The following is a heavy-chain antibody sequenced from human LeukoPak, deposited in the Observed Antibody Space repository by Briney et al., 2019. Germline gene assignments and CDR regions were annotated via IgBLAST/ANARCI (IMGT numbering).Heavy chain of an antibody. CDR1: GFSFSAYW. CDR3: ARDWSVSGTAFDH. D-gene: IGHD2-15*01. V-gene: IGHV3-7*05. Sequence: GGSLRLSCAASGFSFSAYWMSWVRQAPGKGLEWVANIKVDGTEKYYVDSVKGRFTISRDNAKNSLSLQMSGLRAEDTALYYCARDWSVSGTAFDHWGQGTLVTVSS. CDR2: IKVDGTEK. J-gene: IGHJ4*02.